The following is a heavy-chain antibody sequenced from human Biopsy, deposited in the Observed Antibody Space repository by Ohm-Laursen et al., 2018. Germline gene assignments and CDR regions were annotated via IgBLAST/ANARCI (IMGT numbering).Heavy chain of an antibody. J-gene: IGHJ4*02. CDR2: IWYDGSRE. V-gene: IGHV3-33*06. CDR1: GFTFSSYG. D-gene: IGHD7-27*01. Sequence: SLRLSCAAPGFTFSSYGMHWVRQAPGKGLEWVAVIWYDGSREYYADSVEGRFTISRDNSKNTPYLQMNNLRAEDTAVFYCAKDLRNNNWGVENWGQGTLVTVSS. CDR3: AKDLRNNNWGVEN.